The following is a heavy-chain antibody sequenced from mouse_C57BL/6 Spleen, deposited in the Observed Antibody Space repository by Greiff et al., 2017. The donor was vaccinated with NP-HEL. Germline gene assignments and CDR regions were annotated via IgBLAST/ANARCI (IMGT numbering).Heavy chain of an antibody. D-gene: IGHD4-1*01. CDR1: GYTFTSYW. Sequence: QVQLQQPGAELVRPGSSVKLSCKASGYTFTSYWMDWVKQRPGQGLEWIGNIYPSDSETHYNQKFKDKATLTVDKSSSTAYMQLSSLTSEDSAVYYCARSPLGRSCVYWGQGTLVTVSA. CDR3: ARSPLGRSCVY. V-gene: IGHV1-61*01. CDR2: IYPSDSET. J-gene: IGHJ3*01.